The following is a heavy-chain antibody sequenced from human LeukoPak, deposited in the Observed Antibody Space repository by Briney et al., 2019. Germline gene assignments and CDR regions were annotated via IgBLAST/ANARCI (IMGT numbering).Heavy chain of an antibody. CDR3: AGDDGSTWSLDY. CDR2: INAGNGNT. J-gene: IGHJ4*02. CDR1: GYTFTSYG. Sequence: ASVKVSCKASGYTFTSYGISWVRQAPGQGLEWMGWINAGNGNTKYSQEFQGRVTITRDTSASTAYMELSSLRSEDMAVYYCAGDDGSTWSLDYWGQGTLVTVSS. V-gene: IGHV1-3*03. D-gene: IGHD5-24*01.